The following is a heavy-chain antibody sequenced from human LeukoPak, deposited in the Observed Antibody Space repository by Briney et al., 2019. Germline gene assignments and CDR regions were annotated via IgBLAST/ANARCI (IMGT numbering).Heavy chain of an antibody. CDR3: ARDRSSGRDKNTSRGLYFQH. CDR1: GYTFTGYY. D-gene: IGHD1-26*01. CDR2: INPNSGGT. V-gene: IGHV1-2*04. J-gene: IGHJ1*01. Sequence: GASMKVSCKASGYTFTGYYMHWVRQAPGQGLEWMGWINPNSGGTNYAQKFQGWVTMTRDTSISTAYMELSSLRSEDTAVYYCARDRSSGRDKNTSRGLYFQHWGQGTLVTVSS.